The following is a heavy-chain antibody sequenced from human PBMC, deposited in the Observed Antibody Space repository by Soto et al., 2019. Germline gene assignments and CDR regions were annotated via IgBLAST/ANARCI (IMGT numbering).Heavy chain of an antibody. V-gene: IGHV3-23*01. D-gene: IGHD6-19*01. J-gene: IGHJ4*02. Sequence: EVQLLESGGGLVQPGGSLRLSCSASGFSFSNHAMSWVRQAPGKGLEWVSAIIDDGGRAYYADSVKGRFTISRDNYRNTLALQMNSLRAEHTAGYYCARDKMEPWLVGGYLDYWGQGTQVTVSS. CDR3: ARDKMEPWLVGGYLDY. CDR1: GFSFSNHA. CDR2: IIDDGGRA.